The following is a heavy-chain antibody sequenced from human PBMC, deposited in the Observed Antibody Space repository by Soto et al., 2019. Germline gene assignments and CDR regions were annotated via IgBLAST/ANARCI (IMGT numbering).Heavy chain of an antibody. CDR1: YFPFSLSW. Sequence: GTLTLSCRASYFPFSLSWWTWLRQAPGKGLEWVGNIYEDGSETFYGGSVESQFTISRDNAENSVYMQMNSLSVEDTAVYYCTRDPFGHNERIGTYYGAFDIWGQGTLVTVSS. J-gene: IGHJ3*02. V-gene: IGHV3-7*03. D-gene: IGHD3-10*01. CDR3: TRDPFGHNERIGTYYGAFDI. CDR2: IYEDGSET.